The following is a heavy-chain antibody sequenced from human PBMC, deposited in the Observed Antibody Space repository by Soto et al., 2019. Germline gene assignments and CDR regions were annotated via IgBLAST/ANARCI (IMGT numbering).Heavy chain of an antibody. CDR1: GFSLNTSGVG. CDR3: AHSGDYYDSSGYFGY. Sequence: QITLKESGPTLVKPTQTLTLTCTFSGFSLNTSGVGVGWIRQPPGKALEWLALFYWDGDQRYSSSLKNRLTITKDTSKTQVVLTMTNMDPVDTATYYCAHSGDYYDSSGYFGYWGQGTLVTVSS. D-gene: IGHD3-22*01. J-gene: IGHJ4*02. V-gene: IGHV2-5*02. CDR2: FYWDGDQ.